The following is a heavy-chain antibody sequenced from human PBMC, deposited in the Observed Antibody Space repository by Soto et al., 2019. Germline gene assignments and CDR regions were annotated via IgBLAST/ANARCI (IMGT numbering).Heavy chain of an antibody. Sequence: GSLRLSCAASGFTFSSYEMNWVRQAPGKGLEWVSYISSSGSTIYYADSVKGRLTICRDNAKNSLYLQMNSLRAEDTAVYYCARVISVVVPAAFDYWCQGTLVTV. J-gene: IGHJ4*02. CDR2: ISSSGSTI. V-gene: IGHV3-48*03. D-gene: IGHD2-2*01. CDR1: GFTFSSYE. CDR3: ARVISVVVPAAFDY.